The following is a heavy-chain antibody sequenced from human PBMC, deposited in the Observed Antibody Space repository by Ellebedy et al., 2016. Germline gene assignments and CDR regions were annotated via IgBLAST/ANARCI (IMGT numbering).Heavy chain of an antibody. D-gene: IGHD3-10*01. V-gene: IGHV1-69*04. J-gene: IGHJ4*02. Sequence: ASVKVSCKASGGTFSSFAFSWVRQAPGQGLEWVGRILPILCMTSYAQKFQGRVTITADKSTSTVYMELSSLRSEDTAMYYCARDTKVVGAPPLGYWGQGTLVTVSS. CDR2: ILPILCMT. CDR1: GGTFSSFA. CDR3: ARDTKVVGAPPLGY.